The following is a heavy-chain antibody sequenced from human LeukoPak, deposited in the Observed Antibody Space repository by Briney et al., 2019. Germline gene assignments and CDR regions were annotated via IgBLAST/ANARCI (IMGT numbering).Heavy chain of an antibody. CDR1: GYSISSGYY. V-gene: IGHV4-38-2*02. J-gene: IGHJ4*02. CDR3: ARGGDCSSTSCVHFDY. D-gene: IGHD2-2*01. Sequence: SETLSLTCTVSGYSISSGYYWGWIRQPPGKGLEWIGSIYHSGSTYYNPSLKSRVTISVDTSKNQFSLKLSSVTAADTAVYYCARGGDCSSTSCVHFDYWGQGTLVTVSS. CDR2: IYHSGST.